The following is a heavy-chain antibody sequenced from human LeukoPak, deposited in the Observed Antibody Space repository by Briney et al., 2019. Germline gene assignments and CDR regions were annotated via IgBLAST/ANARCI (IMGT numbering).Heavy chain of an antibody. D-gene: IGHD4-23*01. CDR2: IYPGDSDT. Sequence: GESLKISCKGSEYSFSNYWIAWVRQMPGKGLEWMGIIYPGDSDTRYSPSFQGQVTISADKSISTAYLQWSSLKASDTAMYYCARSRGSVVTAYWGQGTLVTVSS. J-gene: IGHJ4*02. V-gene: IGHV5-51*01. CDR3: ARSRGSVVTAY. CDR1: EYSFSNYW.